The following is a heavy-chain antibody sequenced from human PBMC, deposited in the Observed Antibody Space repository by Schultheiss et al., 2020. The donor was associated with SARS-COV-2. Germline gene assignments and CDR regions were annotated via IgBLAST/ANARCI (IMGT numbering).Heavy chain of an antibody. V-gene: IGHV1-69*04. J-gene: IGHJ4*02. CDR1: GGTFSSYA. Sequence: SVKVSCKASGGTFSSYAISWVRQAPGQGLEWMGRIIPILGIANYAQKFQGRVTITADKSTSTAYMELSSLRSEDTAVYYCARDELRFLEWSPFDYWGQGTLVTVSS. D-gene: IGHD3-3*01. CDR2: IIPILGIA. CDR3: ARDELRFLEWSPFDY.